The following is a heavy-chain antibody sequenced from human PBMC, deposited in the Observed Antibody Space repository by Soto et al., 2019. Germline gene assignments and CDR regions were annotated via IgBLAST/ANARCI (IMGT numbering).Heavy chain of an antibody. V-gene: IGHV3-30*09. CDR3: AREDIFAVVAPGY. CDR1: GFTFSSYT. Sequence: QVQLVESGGGVVQPGRSLRLSCAASGFTFSSYTMHWVRQTPGKGLEWVADISYDGGDKYYADSVKGGFAISRDNSKNTLYLRMNSLRAEDTSVYYCAREDIFAVVAPGYWCQGILVTVSS. D-gene: IGHD3-3*02. CDR2: ISYDGGDK. J-gene: IGHJ4*02.